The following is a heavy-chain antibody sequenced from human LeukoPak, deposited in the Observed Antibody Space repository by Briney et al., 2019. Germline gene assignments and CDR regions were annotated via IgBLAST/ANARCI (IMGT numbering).Heavy chain of an antibody. J-gene: IGHJ4*02. CDR3: AANYKGDYYDSSGLFDY. Sequence: ASVKVSCKASGGTFSSYAISWVRQAPGQGLEWMEGIIPIFGTANYAQKFQGRVTITADESTSTAYMELSSLRSEDTAVYYCAANYKGDYYDSSGLFDYWGQGTLVTVSS. CDR1: GGTFSSYA. CDR2: IIPIFGTA. D-gene: IGHD3-22*01. V-gene: IGHV1-69*13.